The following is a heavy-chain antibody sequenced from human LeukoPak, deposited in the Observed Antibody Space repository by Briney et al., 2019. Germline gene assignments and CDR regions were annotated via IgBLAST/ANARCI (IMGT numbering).Heavy chain of an antibody. CDR2: ISSSSSYI. D-gene: IGHD2-2*02. CDR1: GFTFSSYS. Sequence: GGSLRLSCAASGFTFSSYSMNWVRQAPGKGLEWVSSISSSSSYIYYADSVKGRFTISRDNAKNSLYLQMNSLRAEDTAVYYCARETRCSSTSCYTATLDYWGQGTLVTVSS. J-gene: IGHJ4*02. V-gene: IGHV3-21*01. CDR3: ARETRCSSTSCYTATLDY.